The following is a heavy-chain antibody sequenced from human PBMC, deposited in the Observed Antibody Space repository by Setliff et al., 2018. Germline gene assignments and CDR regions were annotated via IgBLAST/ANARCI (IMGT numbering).Heavy chain of an antibody. J-gene: IGHJ5*02. V-gene: IGHV4-34*01. CDR3: ARAPQYSNFWYALSWFDP. CDR2: ISHSGDP. Sequence: PSETLSLTCAVYGGSFSGYHWSWIRQPPGKGLEWIGEISHSGDPNYNPSLKSRVTISLDTSKNQLSLKLTSVTAAGTAVYYCARAPQYSNFWYALSWFDPWGQGTLVTSPQ. CDR1: GGSFSGYH. D-gene: IGHD3-3*01.